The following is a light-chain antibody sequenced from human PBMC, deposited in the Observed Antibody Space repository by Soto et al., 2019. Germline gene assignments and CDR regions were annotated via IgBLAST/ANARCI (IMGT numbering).Light chain of an antibody. CDR2: SNN. CDR1: SSNSGSNT. CDR3: AAWDDSLNGPHYV. V-gene: IGLV1-44*01. Sequence: QSVLTQPPSASGTPGQRVAISCSGSSSNSGSNTVNWYQQLPGTAPKLLIYSNNQRPSGVPDRFSGSKSGTSASLAISGLQSEDEADYYCAAWDDSLNGPHYVFGTGTKVTVL. J-gene: IGLJ1*01.